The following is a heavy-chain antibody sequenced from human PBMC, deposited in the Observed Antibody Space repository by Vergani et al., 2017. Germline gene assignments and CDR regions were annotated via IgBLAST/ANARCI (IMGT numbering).Heavy chain of an antibody. Sequence: QVQLQESGPGLVKPSQTLSLTCTVSGGSISSGSYYWSWIRQPAGKELEWLGRSYTSGSNNYNPSLKSRVTISVDTSKNQYSLKLSSVTAADTAVYYCARGKSYYDSSGYLSYYFDYWGQGTLVTVSS. CDR2: SYTSGSN. CDR3: ARGKSYYDSSGYLSYYFDY. V-gene: IGHV4-61*02. D-gene: IGHD3-22*01. CDR1: GGSISSGSYY. J-gene: IGHJ4*02.